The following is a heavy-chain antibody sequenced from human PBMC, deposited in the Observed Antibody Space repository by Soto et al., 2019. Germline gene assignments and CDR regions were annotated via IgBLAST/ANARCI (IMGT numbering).Heavy chain of an antibody. V-gene: IGHV3-23*01. J-gene: IGHJ4*02. CDR1: GFTFSSYA. Sequence: GGSLRLSCAASGFTFSSYAMNWVRQAPGKGLEWVSSISPSGDNTYYADSVKGRFTISRDSSKNMLYLQMNSLRAEDTAVYYCAKSGSHSYFDNWGQGTLVTVSS. CDR3: AKSGSHSYFDN. CDR2: ISPSGDNT. D-gene: IGHD1-26*01.